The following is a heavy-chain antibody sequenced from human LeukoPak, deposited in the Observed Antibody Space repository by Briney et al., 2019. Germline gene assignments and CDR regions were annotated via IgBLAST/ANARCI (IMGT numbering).Heavy chain of an antibody. CDR3: ANQYIAARGYYYMDV. Sequence: ASVKVSCNVSGYTLTELSMHWVRQAPGKGLEWMGGLDPEDGETIYAQKFQGRVTMTEDTSTDTAYMELSSLRSEDTAVYYCANQYIAARGYYYMDVWGKGTTVTVSS. CDR2: LDPEDGET. D-gene: IGHD6-6*01. J-gene: IGHJ6*03. V-gene: IGHV1-24*01. CDR1: GYTLTELS.